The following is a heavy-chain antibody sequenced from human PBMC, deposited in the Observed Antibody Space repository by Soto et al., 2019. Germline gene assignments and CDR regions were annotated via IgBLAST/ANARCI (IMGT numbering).Heavy chain of an antibody. CDR3: AIAMAGKWPPFAY. D-gene: IGHD6-19*01. Sequence: GGSLRLSCVASGFFLRDFGMHWVRQAPGKGLEWVSVIWYDGSNTYQGESVKGRFTMSRDISKNTLYLQMDSLRPEYTAVYYCAIAMAGKWPPFAYGGQGTLFTVS. V-gene: IGHV3-33*01. CDR2: IWYDGSNT. CDR1: GFFLRDFG. J-gene: IGHJ4*02.